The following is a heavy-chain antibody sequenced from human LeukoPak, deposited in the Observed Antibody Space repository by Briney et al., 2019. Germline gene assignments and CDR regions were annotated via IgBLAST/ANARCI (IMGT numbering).Heavy chain of an antibody. Sequence: PGGSLRLSCAASGFTFSSYAMSWVRLAPGKGLEWVSAISGSGGSTYYADSVKGRFTISRDNSKNTLYLQMNSLRAEDTAVYYCARLGWGVATISPNWFDPWGQGTLVTVSS. CDR3: ARLGWGVATISPNWFDP. CDR2: ISGSGGST. D-gene: IGHD5-12*01. CDR1: GFTFSSYA. J-gene: IGHJ5*02. V-gene: IGHV3-23*01.